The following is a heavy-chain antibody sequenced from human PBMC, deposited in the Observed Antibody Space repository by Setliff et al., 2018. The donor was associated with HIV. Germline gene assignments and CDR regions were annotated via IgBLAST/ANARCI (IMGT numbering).Heavy chain of an antibody. Sequence: SETLSLTCAVSGYSISSGYYWGWIRQPPGKGLEWIGSIYHSGSTYYNPSLKSRVTISVDTSKNQFSLKLSSVTAADTAVYYCASPQFTYYYDSSGFGSDPFDIWGQGTMVTVSS. D-gene: IGHD3-22*01. CDR1: GYSISSGYY. CDR3: ASPQFTYYYDSSGFGSDPFDI. CDR2: IYHSGST. V-gene: IGHV4-38-2*01. J-gene: IGHJ3*02.